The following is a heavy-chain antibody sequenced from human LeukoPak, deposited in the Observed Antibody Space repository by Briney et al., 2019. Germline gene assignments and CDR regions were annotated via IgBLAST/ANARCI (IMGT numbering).Heavy chain of an antibody. Sequence: ASVKVSCKASGYTFTGYYMHWVRQAPGQGLEWMGWINPNSGGTNYAQKFQGRVTITADESTGTAYMELSSLRSEDTTVYYCARPPVYCSSTSCALGAFDIWGQGTMVTVSS. V-gene: IGHV1-2*02. D-gene: IGHD2-2*01. J-gene: IGHJ3*02. CDR2: INPNSGGT. CDR3: ARPPVYCSSTSCALGAFDI. CDR1: GYTFTGYY.